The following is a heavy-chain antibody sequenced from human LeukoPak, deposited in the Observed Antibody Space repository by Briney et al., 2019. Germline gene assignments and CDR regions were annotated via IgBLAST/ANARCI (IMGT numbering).Heavy chain of an antibody. J-gene: IGHJ4*02. CDR1: GYTLTELS. CDR2: FDPEDGET. Sequence: GASVKVSCKVSGYTLTELSMHWVRQAPGKGLEWMGGFDPEDGETIYAQKFQGRVTITADKSTSTAYMELSSLRSEDTAVYYCARAASDYDILTGYSHTRFEYWGQGTLATVSS. D-gene: IGHD3-9*01. V-gene: IGHV1-24*01. CDR3: ARAASDYDILTGYSHTRFEY.